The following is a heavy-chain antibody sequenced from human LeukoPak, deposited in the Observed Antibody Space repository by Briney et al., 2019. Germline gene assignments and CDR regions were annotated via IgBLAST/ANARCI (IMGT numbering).Heavy chain of an antibody. J-gene: IGHJ3*02. CDR1: GGTFSSYA. D-gene: IGHD1-26*01. CDR3: ARGHREWALGVSYSGDAFDI. CDR2: IIPIVGTA. Sequence: ASVKVSCKASGGTFSSYAISWVRQAPGRGLEWMGGIIPIVGTANYAQKFQGRVTITADESTSTAYMELSSLRSEDTAVYYCARGHREWALGVSYSGDAFDIWGQGTMVTVSS. V-gene: IGHV1-69*13.